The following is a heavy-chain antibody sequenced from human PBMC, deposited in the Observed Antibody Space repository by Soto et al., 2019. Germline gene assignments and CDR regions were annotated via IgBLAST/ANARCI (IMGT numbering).Heavy chain of an antibody. Sequence: ASETLSLTCTVSGGSISSHYWSWIRQPPGKGLEWIGYIYYSGSTNYNPSLKSRVTISVDTSKNQFSLKLSSVTAADTAVYYCARPAELPFGWFDPWGQGTLVTVSS. CDR2: IYYSGST. CDR3: ARPAELPFGWFDP. J-gene: IGHJ5*02. V-gene: IGHV4-59*11. CDR1: GGSISSHY. D-gene: IGHD6-13*01.